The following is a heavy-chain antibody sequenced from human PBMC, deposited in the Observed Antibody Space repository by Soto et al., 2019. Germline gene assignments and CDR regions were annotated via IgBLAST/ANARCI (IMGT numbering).Heavy chain of an antibody. Sequence: DVQLLESGGHLVQPGGSLRLSCSASGFTLSSYAMSWVRQAPGKGLEWVSSISAGGDMTYNSDSVKGRFTISRDNSNNALFLQMHNLRIEDTALYYCARGDRGGSGSPASYYYSGWDVWVQGATVTVS. CDR2: ISAGGDMT. J-gene: IGHJ6*02. CDR3: ARGDRGGSGSPASYYYSGWDV. V-gene: IGHV3-23*01. CDR1: GFTLSSYA. D-gene: IGHD3-10*01.